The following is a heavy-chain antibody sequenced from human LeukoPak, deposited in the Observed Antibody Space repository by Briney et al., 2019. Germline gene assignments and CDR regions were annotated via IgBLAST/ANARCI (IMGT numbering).Heavy chain of an antibody. CDR2: IYHSGST. Sequence: SETLSLACAVSGYSISSGYYWGWIRQPPGKGLEWIGSIYHSGSTYYNPSLRSRVTISVDTSKNQFSLKLSSVTAADTAVYYCARTGVATNRNFDYWGQGTLVTVSS. CDR1: GYSISSGYY. J-gene: IGHJ4*02. CDR3: ARTGVATNRNFDY. D-gene: IGHD5-12*01. V-gene: IGHV4-38-2*01.